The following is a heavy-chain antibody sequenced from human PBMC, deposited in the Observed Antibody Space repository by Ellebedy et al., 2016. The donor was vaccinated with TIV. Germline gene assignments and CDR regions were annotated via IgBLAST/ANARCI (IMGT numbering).Heavy chain of an antibody. CDR1: GGSISSYY. V-gene: IGHV4-59*08. CDR3: ARHVIRDYGLDY. Sequence: MPSETLSLTCTVSGGSISSYYWRWIRQPPGKGLEWIGYISYSGSTNYNPSLKSRVTISVDTSKNQFSLKLSSVTAADTAVYYCARHVIRDYGLDYWGQGTLITVSS. CDR2: ISYSGST. D-gene: IGHD4-17*01. J-gene: IGHJ4*02.